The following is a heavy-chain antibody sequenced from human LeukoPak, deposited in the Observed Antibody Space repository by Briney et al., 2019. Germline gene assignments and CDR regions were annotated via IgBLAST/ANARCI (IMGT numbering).Heavy chain of an antibody. CDR3: ARGPYNWNYVRLKLFDY. CDR2: INHSGST. CDR1: GGSFSGYH. V-gene: IGHV4-34*01. Sequence: SETLSLTCAVYGGSFSGYHWSWIRQPPGKGLEWIGEINHSGSTNYNPSLKSRVTISVDTSKNQFSLKLSSVTAADTAVYYCARGPYNWNYVRLKLFDYWGQGTLVTVSS. D-gene: IGHD1-7*01. J-gene: IGHJ4*02.